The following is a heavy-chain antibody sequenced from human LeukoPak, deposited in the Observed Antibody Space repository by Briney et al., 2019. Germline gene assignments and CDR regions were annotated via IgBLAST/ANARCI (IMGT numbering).Heavy chain of an antibody. V-gene: IGHV3-30*18. CDR2: ISYDGSNK. J-gene: IGHJ4*02. CDR3: AKGVYGDIFDY. CDR1: GFTFSSYG. D-gene: IGHD4-17*01. Sequence: GGSLRLSCAASGFTFSSYGMHWVRQAPGKGLEWVAVISYDGSNKYYADSVKGRFTISRDNSKNTLYPQMNSLRAEDTAVYYCAKGVYGDIFDYWGQGTLVTVSS.